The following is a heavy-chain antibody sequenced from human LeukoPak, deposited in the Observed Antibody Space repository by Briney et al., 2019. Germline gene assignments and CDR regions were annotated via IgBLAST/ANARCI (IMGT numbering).Heavy chain of an antibody. Sequence: PSGTLSLTCSVSGGFISSYYWSWIRQPAGKGLEWIGRIYSSGTTNYSPSLKSRVTMSVDTSKNQFSLRLSSVTAADTAVYFCTRDIVLPTAYWYFDLWGRGTLVTVSS. CDR1: GGFISSYY. D-gene: IGHD2-2*01. CDR3: TRDIVLPTAYWYFDL. J-gene: IGHJ2*01. CDR2: IYSSGTT. V-gene: IGHV4-4*07.